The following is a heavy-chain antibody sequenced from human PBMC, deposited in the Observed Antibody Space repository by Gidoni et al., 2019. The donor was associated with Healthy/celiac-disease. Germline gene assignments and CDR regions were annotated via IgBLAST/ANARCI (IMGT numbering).Heavy chain of an antibody. CDR2: ISYDGSNK. CDR3: AKDRYDFWSGSPPNYFDY. CDR1: GFTFISYG. J-gene: IGHJ4*02. Sequence: QVQLVESGGGVVQPGRSLRLSFAAAGFTFISYGMHWVRKAPGKGLEWVAVISYDGSNKYYADSVKGRFTISRDNSKNTLYLQMNSLRAEDTAVYYCAKDRYDFWSGSPPNYFDYWGQGTLVTVSS. V-gene: IGHV3-30*18. D-gene: IGHD3-3*01.